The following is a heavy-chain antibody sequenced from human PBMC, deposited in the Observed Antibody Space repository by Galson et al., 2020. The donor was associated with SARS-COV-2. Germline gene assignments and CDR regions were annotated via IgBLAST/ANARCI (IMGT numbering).Heavy chain of an antibody. D-gene: IGHD2-15*01. CDR2: IYHSGSP. CDR3: ARALTSYCSGGRCYYYYFDY. V-gene: IGHV4-38-2*02. Sequence: ASETLSLTCTVPGYSISSGYYWGWIRQPPGTGLEWIGSIYHSGSPSYNPSLKSRVTISVDTSKNQFSLKLSSVTAADTAVYYCARALTSYCSGGRCYYYYFDYWGQGTLVTVSS. J-gene: IGHJ4*02. CDR1: GYSISSGYY.